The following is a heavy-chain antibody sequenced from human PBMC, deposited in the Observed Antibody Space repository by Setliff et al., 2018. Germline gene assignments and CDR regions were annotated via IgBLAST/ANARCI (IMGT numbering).Heavy chain of an antibody. CDR3: ARSFSRAEKFLLDY. J-gene: IGHJ4*02. CDR2: IIPVGST. Sequence: SETLSLTCGVYGGSFSGYYWSWIRQPPGKWLEWIGEIIPVGSTNYNPSLKSRVTISVDTYKNQFSLKVNSLTAADTAVYYCARSFSRAEKFLLDYWGQGALVTVSS. V-gene: IGHV4-34*12. CDR1: GGSFSGYY.